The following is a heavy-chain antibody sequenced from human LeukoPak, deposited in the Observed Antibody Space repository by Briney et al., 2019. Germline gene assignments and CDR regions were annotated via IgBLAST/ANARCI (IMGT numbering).Heavy chain of an antibody. CDR1: GFTFSSYG. CDR2: IWYDGSNK. J-gene: IGHJ4*02. D-gene: IGHD3-22*01. CDR3: ARDGSYDSSDYQDY. V-gene: IGHV3-33*01. Sequence: GGSLRLSCAASGFTFSSYGMHWVRQAPGKGLEWVAVIWYDGSNKYYADSVKGRFTISRDNSKNTLYLQMNSLRAEDTAVYYCARDGSYDSSDYQDYWGQGTLVTVSS.